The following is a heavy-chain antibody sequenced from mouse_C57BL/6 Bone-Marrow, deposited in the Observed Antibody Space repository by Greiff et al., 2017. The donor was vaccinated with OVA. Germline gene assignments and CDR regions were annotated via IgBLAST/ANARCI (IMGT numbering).Heavy chain of an antibody. V-gene: IGHV1-50*01. CDR2: IDPSDSYT. CDR3: AMATVRAY. Sequence: QVQLKQPGAELVKPGASVKLSCKASGYTFTSYWMQWVKQRPGQGLEWIGEIDPSDSYTNYNQKFKGKATLTVDTSSSTAYMQLSSLTSEDSAVYYCAMATVRAYWGQGTLVTVSA. D-gene: IGHD1-1*01. CDR1: GYTFTSYW. J-gene: IGHJ3*01.